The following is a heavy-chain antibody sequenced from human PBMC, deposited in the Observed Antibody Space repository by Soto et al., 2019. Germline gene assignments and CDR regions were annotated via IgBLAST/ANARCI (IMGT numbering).Heavy chain of an antibody. CDR3: ERSREPEYRAAICSDI. CDR1: GLPLSSSY. CDR2: IYSAGST. V-gene: IGHV3-53*01. D-gene: IGHD2-2*01. J-gene: IGHJ4*02. Sequence: GSLRLSSAASGLPLSSSYMSWVRQAPGKGLQWVSVIYSAGSTYYANSVKGRFTISRDISTNMVYLQMSSLTDEDTAVYYCERSREPEYRAAICSDIWVQGALVTVSS.